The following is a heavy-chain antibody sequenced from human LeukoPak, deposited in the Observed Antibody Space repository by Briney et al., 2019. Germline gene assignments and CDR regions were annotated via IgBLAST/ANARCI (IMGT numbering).Heavy chain of an antibody. Sequence: PSETLSLTCAVYGGSFIVYYWSWIRQPPGKGLEWIGEINHSGSTNYNPSLKSRVTISVDRSKNQFSLKLSSVTAADTAVYYCARGQKTEYYYDSSGITYFDYWGQGTLVTVSS. D-gene: IGHD3-22*01. J-gene: IGHJ4*02. V-gene: IGHV4-34*01. CDR2: INHSGST. CDR3: ARGQKTEYYYDSSGITYFDY. CDR1: GGSFIVYY.